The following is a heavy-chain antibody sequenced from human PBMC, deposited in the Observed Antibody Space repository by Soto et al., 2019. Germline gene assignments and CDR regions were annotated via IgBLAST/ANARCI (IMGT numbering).Heavy chain of an antibody. CDR3: VRDYDSSGYNSDY. J-gene: IGHJ4*02. CDR2: INSEGTGT. Sequence: PGGSLRLSCAASGFTFSSYRMHWVRQVPGKGLAWVSRINSEGTGTIYADSVKGRFTISRDNAKNTLYLQMNSLRAEDTAVYYCVRDYDSSGYNSDYWGQGTPVTVSS. V-gene: IGHV3-74*01. CDR1: GFTFSSYR. D-gene: IGHD3-22*01.